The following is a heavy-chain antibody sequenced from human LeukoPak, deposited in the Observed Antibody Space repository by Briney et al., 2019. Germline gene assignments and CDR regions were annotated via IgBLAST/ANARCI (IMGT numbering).Heavy chain of an antibody. V-gene: IGHV4-39*01. CDR2: IYHTGRT. CDR1: GDSMILSTYY. Sequence: SSETLSLTCTVPGDSMILSTYYWGWIRQPPGKGLEWIGSIYHTGRTYYNPSLKSRVTISVDTSKKEFSLRLSPISAADTAVYYCARHTFGFDPWGQGTLVTVSS. J-gene: IGHJ5*02. D-gene: IGHD3-10*01. CDR3: ARHTFGFDP.